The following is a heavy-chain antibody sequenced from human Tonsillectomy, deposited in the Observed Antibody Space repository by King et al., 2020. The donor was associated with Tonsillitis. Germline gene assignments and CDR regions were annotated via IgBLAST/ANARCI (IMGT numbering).Heavy chain of an antibody. Sequence: VQLVESGGGLVKPGGSLRLSCAASGFTFSIYTLNWVRQAPGKGLEWVSSISSSSSYIYYADSVKGRFTISRDNAENSLYLQMNSLRAEDTAVYYCARVEGSGDIVVVVAAWYMDVWGKGTSVTVSS. D-gene: IGHD2-15*01. J-gene: IGHJ6*03. CDR2: ISSSSSYI. V-gene: IGHV3-21*01. CDR1: GFTFSIYT. CDR3: ARVEGSGDIVVVVAAWYMDV.